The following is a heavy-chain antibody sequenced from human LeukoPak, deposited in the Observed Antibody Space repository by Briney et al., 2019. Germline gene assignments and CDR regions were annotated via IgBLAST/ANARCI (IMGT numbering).Heavy chain of an antibody. CDR3: ARGDYGDYPYYYYYMDV. V-gene: IGHV1-69*06. Sequence: SVKVSCKASGGTFSSYAISWMRQAPGQGLEWMGGIIPIFGTANYAQKFQGRVTITADKSTSTAYMELSSLRSEDTAVYYCARGDYGDYPYYYYYMDVWGKGTTVTVSS. CDR2: IIPIFGTA. CDR1: GGTFSSYA. J-gene: IGHJ6*03. D-gene: IGHD4-17*01.